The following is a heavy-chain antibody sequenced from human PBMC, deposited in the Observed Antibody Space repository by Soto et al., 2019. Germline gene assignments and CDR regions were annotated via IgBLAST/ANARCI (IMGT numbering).Heavy chain of an antibody. D-gene: IGHD1-26*01. CDR1: GGSVRSGKYF. CDR3: SRDSGAYQPFKS. J-gene: IGHJ5*02. Sequence: QVQLPESGPGLVKPSDILSLTCTVSGGSVRSGKYFWSWIRQPPGKGLEWIGNIYYDGSTYYSPSLKSRVYMSANTSKNQFSLKLNSVTAADTAVYYCSRDSGAYQPFKSWGQGTLFNFAS. CDR2: IYYDGST. V-gene: IGHV4-61*01.